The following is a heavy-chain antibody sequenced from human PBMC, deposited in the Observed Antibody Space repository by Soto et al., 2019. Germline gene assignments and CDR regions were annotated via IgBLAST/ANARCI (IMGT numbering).Heavy chain of an antibody. J-gene: IGHJ4*02. V-gene: IGHV3-66*01. CDR1: GFAVSSNY. CDR3: AREPAFWDYGGCAGLGIQD. Sequence: EVQLVESGGGLVQPGGSLRLSCAASGFAVSSNYMSWVRQAPGKGLEWVSVIHSGGCTYYADSVKGRITISRDNSNNTTLYLQMCILRAEDTAVQYCAREPAFWDYGGCAGLGIQDWGQGT. D-gene: IGHD4-17*01. CDR2: IHSGGCT.